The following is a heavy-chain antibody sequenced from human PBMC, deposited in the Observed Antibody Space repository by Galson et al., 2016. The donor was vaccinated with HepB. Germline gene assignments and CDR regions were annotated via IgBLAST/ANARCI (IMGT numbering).Heavy chain of an antibody. CDR3: AREDPNVAVAALDY. CDR2: INGDGSST. J-gene: IGHJ4*02. D-gene: IGHD6-19*01. V-gene: IGHV3-74*01. Sequence: SLRLSCAASGFTFSKYWMHWVRQAPGKGLVWVSRINGDGSSTAYADPVKGRFTISRDNSKNTLYLQMNSLRAEDTAVYYCAREDPNVAVAALDYWGQGTLVTVSS. CDR1: GFTFSKYW.